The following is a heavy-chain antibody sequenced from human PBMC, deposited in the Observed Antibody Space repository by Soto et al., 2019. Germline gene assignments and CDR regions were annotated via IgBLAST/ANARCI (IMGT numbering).Heavy chain of an antibody. J-gene: IGHJ4*02. CDR1: GGSFSGYY. Sequence: PSETLSLTCAVYGGSFSGYYWSWIRQPPGKGLEWIGEINHSGSTNYNPSLKSRVTISVDTSKNQFSLKLSSVTAADTAVYYCARGGRGTMVRGVIGSWGQGTLVTVSS. D-gene: IGHD3-10*01. CDR3: ARGGRGTMVRGVIGS. CDR2: INHSGST. V-gene: IGHV4-34*01.